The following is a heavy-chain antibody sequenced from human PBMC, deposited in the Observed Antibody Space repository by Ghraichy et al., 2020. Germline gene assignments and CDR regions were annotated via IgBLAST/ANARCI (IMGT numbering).Heavy chain of an antibody. J-gene: IGHJ6*02. CDR2: IIPFLDSA. CDR3: ATKMGSCSGNRCLHYGGTDV. D-gene: IGHD2-15*01. V-gene: IGHV1-69*13. CDR1: EGTFSSYT. Sequence: SVKVSCKASEGTFSSYTFSWVRQAPGQGFEWMGGIIPFLDSANYAQKFQGRVTITADESTSTVYMYLSSLRSEDTAVYYCATKMGSCSGNRCLHYGGTDVWSQGTTGTVSS.